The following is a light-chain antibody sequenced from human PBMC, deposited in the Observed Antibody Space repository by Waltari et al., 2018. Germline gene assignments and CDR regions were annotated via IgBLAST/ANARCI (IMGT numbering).Light chain of an antibody. V-gene: IGLV4-69*01. Sequence: QLVLTQSPSASASLGASVKLTCPLSSGHSSNVIAWHQQQPEKGPQYLMKVNSDGSHSKGDEIPDRFSGSSSGAKRYLTISNVQSEDEADYYCQTGGHGTWVFGGGTKLTVL. CDR3: QTGGHGTWV. CDR2: VNSDGSH. J-gene: IGLJ3*02. CDR1: SGHSSNV.